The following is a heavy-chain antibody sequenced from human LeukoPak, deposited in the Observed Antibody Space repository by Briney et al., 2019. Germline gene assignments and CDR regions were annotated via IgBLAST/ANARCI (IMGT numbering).Heavy chain of an antibody. CDR1: GGTFNNYA. CDR2: IIPIFGTT. J-gene: IGHJ4*02. D-gene: IGHD5-18*01. CDR3: ARERRVYSYGSFIGDY. V-gene: IGHV1-69*13. Sequence: SVKVSCKASGGTFNNYAISWVRQTPGQGLEWMGGIIPIFGTTNYAQKFQGRITIIADQSTSTAYMNLSSLRSEDTAVYYCARERRVYSYGSFIGDYWGQGTLVTVSS.